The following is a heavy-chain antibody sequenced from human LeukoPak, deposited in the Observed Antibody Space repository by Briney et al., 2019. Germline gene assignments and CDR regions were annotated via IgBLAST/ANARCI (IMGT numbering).Heavy chain of an antibody. J-gene: IGHJ4*02. Sequence: SVKVSCKASGDTFSNYDVTWVRQAPGQGLEWMGRIIPVFDTAKYAQNFQGRVTMTTDESSSTAYLELYSLRSEDTAVYYCALSAEKQLVYFDFWGQGTLVTVSS. CDR3: ALSAEKQLVYFDF. CDR1: GDTFSNYD. CDR2: IIPVFDTA. D-gene: IGHD6-13*01. V-gene: IGHV1-69*05.